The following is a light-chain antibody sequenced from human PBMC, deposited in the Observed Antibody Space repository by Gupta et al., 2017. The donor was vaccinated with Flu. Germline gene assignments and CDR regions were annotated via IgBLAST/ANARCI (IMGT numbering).Light chain of an antibody. J-gene: IGKJ2*01. CDR3: KQYLKDPYT. CDR2: VGS. V-gene: IGKV2-28*01. Sequence: SLSRVHKDSNNHLDWYLQKPWKAPQVLIYVGSTRSCGVPDRFSGSGSGTDFTLMISRMKTEDVGIYYCKQYLKDPYTFGSGTKLEIK. CDR1: LSRVHKDSNNH.